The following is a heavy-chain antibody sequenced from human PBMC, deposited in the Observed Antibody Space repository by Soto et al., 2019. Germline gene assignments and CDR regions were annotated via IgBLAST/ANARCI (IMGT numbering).Heavy chain of an antibody. CDR3: ARAEGMATILDAFDI. V-gene: IGHV4-31*03. D-gene: IGHD5-12*01. CDR2: IYYSGGT. CDR1: GGSISSGGYY. J-gene: IGHJ3*02. Sequence: QVQLQESGPGLVKPSQTLSLTCTVSGGSISSGGYYWSWIRQHPGKGLEWIGYIYYSGGTYYNPSLKIRVTISVDTSKNQCSLKLSSVTAADTAVYYCARAEGMATILDAFDIWGQGTMVTVSS.